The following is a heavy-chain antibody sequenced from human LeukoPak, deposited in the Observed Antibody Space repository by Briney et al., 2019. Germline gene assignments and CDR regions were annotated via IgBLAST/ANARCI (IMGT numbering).Heavy chain of an antibody. V-gene: IGHV4-39*01. CDR3: AKTWDYYGSGSYPYYYGMDV. CDR2: IXYSGST. J-gene: IGHJ6*02. Sequence: SETLSLTCTVSGGSISSSSXYWGXIRQPXGKGLXGIGSIXYSGSTYYNPSLKSRVTISVDTSKNQFSLKLSSVTAAGTAVYYCAKTWDYYGSGSYPYYYGMDVWGQGTTVTVSS. CDR1: GGSISSSSXY. D-gene: IGHD3-10*01.